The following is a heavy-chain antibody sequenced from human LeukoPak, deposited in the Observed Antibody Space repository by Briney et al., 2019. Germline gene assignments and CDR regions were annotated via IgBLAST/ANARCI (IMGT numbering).Heavy chain of an antibody. Sequence: GGSLRLSCAASGFTFSDYYMSWIRQAPGKGLEWVSYISSSGSTIYYADSVKGRFTISRDNAKNSLYLQMNSLRAEDTAVYYCARVENSYGDDAFDIWGQGTMVTFSS. J-gene: IGHJ3*02. V-gene: IGHV3-11*01. CDR2: ISSSGSTI. CDR3: ARVENSYGDDAFDI. D-gene: IGHD5-18*01. CDR1: GFTFSDYY.